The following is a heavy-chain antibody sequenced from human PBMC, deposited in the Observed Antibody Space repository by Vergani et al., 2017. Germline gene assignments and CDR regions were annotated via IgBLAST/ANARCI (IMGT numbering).Heavy chain of an antibody. V-gene: IGHV4-39*01. D-gene: IGHD6-19*01. Sequence: QLQLQESGPGLVKPSATLSLTCSVSGASIRSSNYYWGWIRQPPGNGLEWIASLYSSGSTYCNPSLKSRVTISVDTSKNQFSLKLSSLTAADTAVYFCARHSTVEWLVKLGWIDPWGQGILVTVSS. CDR3: ARHSTVEWLVKLGWIDP. CDR2: LYSSGST. CDR1: GASIRSSNYY. J-gene: IGHJ5*02.